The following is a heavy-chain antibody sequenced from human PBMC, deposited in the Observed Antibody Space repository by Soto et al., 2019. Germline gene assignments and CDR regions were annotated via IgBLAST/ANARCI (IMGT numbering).Heavy chain of an antibody. D-gene: IGHD4-17*01. CDR2: IKNKADGGAA. V-gene: IGHV3-15*01. CDR3: TSDPGDYEDF. CDR1: GITFSNAW. Sequence: AGGSLRLSCEASGITFSNAWMSWVRQVPGKGLEWVGRIKNKADGGAADYAARVRGRFTISRDDSANTLFLQMNSLETEDTAVYYCTSDPGDYEDFWGRGTLVTVSS. J-gene: IGHJ4*02.